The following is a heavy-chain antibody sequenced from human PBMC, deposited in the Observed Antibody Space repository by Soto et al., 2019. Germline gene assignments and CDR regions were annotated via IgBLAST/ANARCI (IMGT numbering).Heavy chain of an antibody. V-gene: IGHV1-58*02. D-gene: IGHD3-22*01. CDR1: GGTFSSYA. CDR2: IVVGSGNT. CDR3: AARGSGYSKHLDY. J-gene: IGHJ4*02. Sequence: QLVQSGAEVKKPGSSVKVSCKASGGTFSSYAMQWVRQARGQRLEWIGWIVVGSGNTNYAQKFQERVTITRDMSTSTAYMELSSLRSEDTAVYYCAARGSGYSKHLDYWGQGTLVTVSS.